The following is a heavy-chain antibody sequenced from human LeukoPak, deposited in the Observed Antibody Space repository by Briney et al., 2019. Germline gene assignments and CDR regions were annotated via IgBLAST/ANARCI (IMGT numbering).Heavy chain of an antibody. V-gene: IGHV3-9*01. Sequence: GGSLRLSCAASGFTFDDYAMHWVRHAPGKGLEWVSGISWNSGSIGYADSVKGRFTISRDNAKNSLYLQMNSLRAEDTALYYCAKAPAYSSGWHTYVDYWGQGTLVTVSS. CDR3: AKAPAYSSGWHTYVDY. J-gene: IGHJ4*02. CDR2: ISWNSGSI. D-gene: IGHD6-19*01. CDR1: GFTFDDYA.